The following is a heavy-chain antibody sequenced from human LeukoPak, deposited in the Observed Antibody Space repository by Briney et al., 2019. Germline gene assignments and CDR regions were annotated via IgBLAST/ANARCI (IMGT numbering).Heavy chain of an antibody. D-gene: IGHD3-22*01. CDR1: GYSISSGYY. CDR2: IYHSGST. CDR3: AKSNGYGLIDI. J-gene: IGHJ3*02. V-gene: IGHV4-38-2*02. Sequence: PSETLSLTCTVSGYSISSGYYWGWIRQPPGKGLEWIGSIYHSGSTYYNPSLKSRVTISLDTSRNQFSLKLNSVTAADTAVYYCAKSNGYGLIDIWGQGTMVTVSS.